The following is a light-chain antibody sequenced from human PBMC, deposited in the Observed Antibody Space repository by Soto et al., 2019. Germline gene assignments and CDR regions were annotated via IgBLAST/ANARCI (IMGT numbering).Light chain of an antibody. V-gene: IGKV3-15*01. CDR2: GAS. CDR3: QQYNNLPRT. CDR1: RTVHSN. Sequence: VGMTQSPSTLSVSQGDRVTLSCRASRTVHSNVAWYQHKPGQAPRLLIYGASFRATGMPARFSGSGFGTEFTLTISSLQSEDFAVYYCQQYNNLPRTFGQGTKVDI. J-gene: IGKJ1*01.